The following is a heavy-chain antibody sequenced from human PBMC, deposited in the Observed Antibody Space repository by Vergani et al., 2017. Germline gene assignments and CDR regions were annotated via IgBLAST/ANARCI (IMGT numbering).Heavy chain of an antibody. D-gene: IGHD3-10*01. Sequence: QVQLVQSGAEVKKPGSSVKVSCKASGGTFSSYTISWVRQAPGQGLEWMGRIIPILGIANYAQKFQGRVTITADKSTSTAYMELSSLRSEDTAVYYCATRMVRDSSFLDYWGQGTLVTVSS. V-gene: IGHV1-69*02. CDR2: IIPILGIA. J-gene: IGHJ4*02. CDR1: GGTFSSYT. CDR3: ATRMVRDSSFLDY.